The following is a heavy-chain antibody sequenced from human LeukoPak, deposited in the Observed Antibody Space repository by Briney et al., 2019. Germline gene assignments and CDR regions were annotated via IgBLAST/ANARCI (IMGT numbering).Heavy chain of an antibody. V-gene: IGHV3-9*01. J-gene: IGHJ4*02. CDR3: AKDLGPMARGVTEY. CDR1: GFTFDDYA. Sequence: GRSLRLSCAASGFTFDDYAMHWVRQAPGKGLEWVSGISWNSGSIGYADSVKGRFTISRDNAKNSLYLQMNSLRAEDTALYYCAKDLGPMARGVTEYWGQGTLVTVSS. CDR2: ISWNSGSI. D-gene: IGHD3-10*01.